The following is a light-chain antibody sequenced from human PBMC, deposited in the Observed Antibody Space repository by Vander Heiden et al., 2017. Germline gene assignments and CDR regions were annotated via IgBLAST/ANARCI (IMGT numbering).Light chain of an antibody. V-gene: IGKV1-39*01. J-gene: IGKJ3*01. CDR2: AAS. CDR1: ENIYTY. CDR3: QQSYSAPHT. Sequence: DIQLTQSPSSLSASVGDRITITCRTSENIYTYLCWYQQIPGKAPKLLIYAASSLQSGVPSRFSGSGPGTDFTLTISGLQPADFATYYCQQSYSAPHTFGHGSTVETK.